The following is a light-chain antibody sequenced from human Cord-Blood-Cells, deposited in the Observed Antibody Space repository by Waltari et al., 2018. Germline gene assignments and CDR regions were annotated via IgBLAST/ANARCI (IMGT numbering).Light chain of an antibody. J-gene: IGLJ1*01. CDR3: SSYTSSSTLNV. Sequence: QSALSPPASVSGSLGHSITIPFTGTSSDVGGCNYASWYQQQPGKAPKLMIYDVSNRPSGVSNRFSGSKSGNTASLTISGLQAEDEADYYCSSYTSSSTLNVFGTGTKVTVL. V-gene: IGLV2-14*01. CDR1: SSDVGGCNY. CDR2: DVS.